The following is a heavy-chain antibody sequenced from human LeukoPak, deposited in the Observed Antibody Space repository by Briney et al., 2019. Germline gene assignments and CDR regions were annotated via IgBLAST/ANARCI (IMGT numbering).Heavy chain of an antibody. J-gene: IGHJ4*02. Sequence: PGGSLRLSCAASGFTVSSNYMSWVRQASGKGLEWVSVIYSGGSTYYADSVKGRFTISRDNSKNTLYLQMNSLRAEDTAVYYCARWAYVYFDYWGQGTLVTVSS. CDR2: IYSGGST. V-gene: IGHV3-53*01. CDR1: GFTVSSNY. D-gene: IGHD3-16*01. CDR3: ARWAYVYFDY.